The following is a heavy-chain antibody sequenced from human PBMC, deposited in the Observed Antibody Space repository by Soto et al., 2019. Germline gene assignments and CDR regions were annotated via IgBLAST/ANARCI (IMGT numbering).Heavy chain of an antibody. J-gene: IGHJ4*02. CDR1: GFTFSNAW. D-gene: IGHD3-3*01. Sequence: GGSLRLSCAASGFTFSNAWMSWVRQAPGKGLEWVGRIKSKTDGGTTDYAAPVKGRFTISRDDSKNTLYLQMNSLKTEDTAVYYCXTDRYYDFWSGYQNHDYWGPGTLVTVSS. V-gene: IGHV3-15*01. CDR2: IKSKTDGGTT. CDR3: XTDRYYDFWSGYQNHDY.